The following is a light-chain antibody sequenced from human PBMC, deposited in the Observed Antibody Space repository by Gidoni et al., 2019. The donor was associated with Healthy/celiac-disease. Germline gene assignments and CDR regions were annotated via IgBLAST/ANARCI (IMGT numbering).Light chain of an antibody. CDR3: QKYNNWPWT. CDR1: QSVSSN. Sequence: EIVMTQSPATLSVSPGERATLSCRASQSVSSNLAWYQQKPGQAPRLLIYGASTRATGIPARFSGSGSGTEFTRTISSLQSEDFAVYYCQKYNNWPWTFGQGTKVEIK. CDR2: GAS. V-gene: IGKV3-15*01. J-gene: IGKJ1*01.